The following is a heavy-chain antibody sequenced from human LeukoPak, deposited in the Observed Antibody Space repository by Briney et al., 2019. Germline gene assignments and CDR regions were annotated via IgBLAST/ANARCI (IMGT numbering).Heavy chain of an antibody. V-gene: IGHV3-48*01. J-gene: IGHJ4*02. CDR3: ARDPQRATIFGVVTFFDY. D-gene: IGHD3-3*01. CDR2: ISSSSSTI. CDR1: GFTFSSYS. Sequence: GGSLRLSCAASGFTFSSYSMNWVRQAPGKGLEWVSYISSSSSTIYYADSVKGRFTISRDNAKNSLYLQMNSLRAEDTAVYYCARDPQRATIFGVVTFFDYWGQGTLVTVSS.